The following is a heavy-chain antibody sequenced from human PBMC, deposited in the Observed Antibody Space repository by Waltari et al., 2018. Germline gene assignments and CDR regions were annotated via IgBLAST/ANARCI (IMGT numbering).Heavy chain of an antibody. D-gene: IGHD1-26*01. CDR3: AKDRVSGSYYDY. CDR2: ISGSGGST. J-gene: IGHJ4*02. V-gene: IGHV3-23*01. CDR1: GFTFSSYA. Sequence: EVQLLESGGGLVQPGGSLRLSCAASGFTFSSYAMRWVRQAPGKGLEWVSAISGSGGSTYKADSVKGRFTISRDNSKNTLYLQMNSLRAEETAVYYCAKDRVSGSYYDYWGQGTLVTVSS.